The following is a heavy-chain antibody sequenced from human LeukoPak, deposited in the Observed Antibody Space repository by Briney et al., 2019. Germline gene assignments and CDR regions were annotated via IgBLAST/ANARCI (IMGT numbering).Heavy chain of an antibody. CDR1: GFTFSSYA. CDR3: AKDLYGWELRRGNWFDP. J-gene: IGHJ5*02. V-gene: IGHV3-30*04. CDR2: ISYDGSNK. D-gene: IGHD1-26*01. Sequence: GGSLRLSCAASGFTFSSYAMHWVRQAPGKGLEWVAVISYDGSNKYYADSVKGRFTISRDNSKNTLYLQMNSLRAEDTAVYYCAKDLYGWELRRGNWFDPWGQGTLVTVSS.